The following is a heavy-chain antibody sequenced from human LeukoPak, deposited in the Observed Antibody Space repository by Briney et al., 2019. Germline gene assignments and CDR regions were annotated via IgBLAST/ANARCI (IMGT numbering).Heavy chain of an antibody. Sequence: GGSLRLSCAASGFTFSSYGMHWVRQAPGKGLEWVAFIRYDGSNKYYADSVKGRYTISRDNSKNTLYLQMNSLRAEDTAVYYCAKEKTWFLDYWGQGTLVTVSS. D-gene: IGHD3-10*01. CDR1: GFTFSSYG. CDR3: AKEKTWFLDY. CDR2: IRYDGSNK. J-gene: IGHJ4*02. V-gene: IGHV3-30*02.